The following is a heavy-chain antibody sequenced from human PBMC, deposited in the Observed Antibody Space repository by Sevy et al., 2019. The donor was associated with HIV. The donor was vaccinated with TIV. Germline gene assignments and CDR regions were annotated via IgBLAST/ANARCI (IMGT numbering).Heavy chain of an antibody. CDR1: GYTFSDYY. V-gene: IGHV1-2*02. J-gene: IGHJ4*02. D-gene: IGHD5-12*01. CDR2: INPKTGAT. CDR3: ARDLLRADYSHGAFGY. Sequence: ASVKVSCKASGYTFSDYYLHWLRLAPGQGFEWMGWINPKTGATKYTQRFQGRVTLSRDTSITTAYMELSSLRSDDAALFYCARDLLRADYSHGAFGYWGQGTLVSVSS.